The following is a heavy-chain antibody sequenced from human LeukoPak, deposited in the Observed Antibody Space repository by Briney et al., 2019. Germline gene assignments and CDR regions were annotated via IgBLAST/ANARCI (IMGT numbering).Heavy chain of an antibody. D-gene: IGHD4/OR15-4a*01. V-gene: IGHV4-61*01. Sequence: PSETLSLTCTVSGGSVSSDSHYWNWIRQPPGKGLEWIGDISYGGSTNYKSSLKSRVTISVDTSKNQFSLKLNSVTAADTAVYFGASFLWWGAPFAPGGQEPLVTVSP. CDR2: ISYGGST. J-gene: IGHJ5*02. CDR3: ASFLWWGAPFAP. CDR1: GGSVSSDSHY.